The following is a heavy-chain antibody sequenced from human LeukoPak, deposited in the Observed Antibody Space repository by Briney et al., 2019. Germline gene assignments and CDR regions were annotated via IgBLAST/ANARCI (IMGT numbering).Heavy chain of an antibody. V-gene: IGHV3-74*01. CDR2: IKGDGIST. D-gene: IGHD5-24*01. CDR1: GFDFSSNW. Sequence: GGSLRLSCAASGFDFSSNWMHWARHAPGQGLVWVSRIKGDGISTNYADSVKGRFTISRDIAKNTLYLQMNSLRAEDTGVYYCARDGDAYNFDFWGQGALVTVSS. J-gene: IGHJ4*02. CDR3: ARDGDAYNFDF.